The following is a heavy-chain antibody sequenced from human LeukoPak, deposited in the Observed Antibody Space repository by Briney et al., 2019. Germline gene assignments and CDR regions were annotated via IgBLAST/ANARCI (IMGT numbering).Heavy chain of an antibody. CDR3: AKAAYCSSTSCYTPSLFDY. J-gene: IGHJ4*02. CDR2: ISGSGGST. D-gene: IGHD2-2*02. CDR1: GFTFSSYA. Sequence: GGSLRLSCAASGFTFSSYAMSWVRQAPGRGLEWVSAISGSGGSTYYADSVKGRFTISRDNSKNTLYLQMSSLRAEDTAVYYCAKAAYCSSTSCYTPSLFDYWGQGTLVTVSS. V-gene: IGHV3-23*01.